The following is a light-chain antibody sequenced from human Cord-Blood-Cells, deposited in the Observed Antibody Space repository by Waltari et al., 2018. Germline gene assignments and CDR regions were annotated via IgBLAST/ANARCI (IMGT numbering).Light chain of an antibody. CDR3: CSYAGSSIVV. V-gene: IGLV2-23*01. J-gene: IGLJ2*01. Sequence: QSALNQPASVSGSPGQSITISCTGTSSDVGSYNLVSWYQQHPGQAPKLMIYEGSKRPSGVSNRFSGSKSGNTASLTISGLQAEDEADYYCCSYAGSSIVVFGGGTKLTVL. CDR2: EGS. CDR1: SSDVGSYNL.